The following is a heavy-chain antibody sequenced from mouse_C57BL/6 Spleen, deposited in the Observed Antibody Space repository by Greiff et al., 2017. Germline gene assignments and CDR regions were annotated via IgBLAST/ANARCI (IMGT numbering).Heavy chain of an antibody. V-gene: IGHV1-59*01. CDR2: IDPSDSYT. Sequence: QVQLQQPGAELVRPGTSVKLSCKASGYTFTSYWMHWVKQRPGQGLEWIGVIDPSDSYTNYNQKFKGKATLTVDTSSSTAYMQLSSLTSEDSAVYYWARSHGSSLYYFDYWGQGTTLTVSS. J-gene: IGHJ2*01. D-gene: IGHD1-1*01. CDR1: GYTFTSYW. CDR3: ARSHGSSLYYFDY.